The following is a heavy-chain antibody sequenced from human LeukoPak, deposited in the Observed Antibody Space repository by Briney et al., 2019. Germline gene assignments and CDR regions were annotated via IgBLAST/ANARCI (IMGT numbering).Heavy chain of an antibody. CDR1: GGSFSGYY. J-gene: IGHJ4*02. D-gene: IGHD4-23*01. CDR2: INHSGST. V-gene: IGHV4-34*01. Sequence: SETLSLTCAVYGGSFSGYYWSWIRQPPGKGLEWIGEINHSGSTNYNPSLKSRVTISVDTSKNQFSLKLSSVTPADTAVYYCARNTVVTPEFDYWGQGTLVAVSS. CDR3: ARNTVVTPEFDY.